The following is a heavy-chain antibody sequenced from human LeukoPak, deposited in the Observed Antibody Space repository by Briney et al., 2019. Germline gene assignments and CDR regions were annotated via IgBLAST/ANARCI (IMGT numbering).Heavy chain of an antibody. CDR1: GFTFAKYA. CDR2: ISGSGNVT. J-gene: IGHJ4*02. Sequence: PGGSLRLSCVGSGFTFAKYAMTWVREAPGKGLEWVSVISGSGNVTYYSESVKGRFTTSRDNSKRTLYLQMDSLRADDTAIYYCAKDRAGANRGQGTLVPVSS. D-gene: IGHD1-14*01. V-gene: IGHV3-23*01. CDR3: AKDRAGAN.